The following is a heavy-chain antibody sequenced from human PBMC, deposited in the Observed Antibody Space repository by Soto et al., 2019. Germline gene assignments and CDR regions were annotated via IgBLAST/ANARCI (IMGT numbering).Heavy chain of an antibody. Sequence: QVQLVESGGGLVKPGGSLRLSCAASGFTFSDSYMSWIRQAPGKELEWVSYISSSDSIIYYSDSVKGRFIISRDNAKNSLYLQMNSLRAEDTAVYYCARDLGYYDSSGYFDYWGQGTLVTVSS. CDR1: GFTFSDSY. CDR2: ISSSDSII. D-gene: IGHD3-22*01. V-gene: IGHV3-11*01. J-gene: IGHJ4*02. CDR3: ARDLGYYDSSGYFDY.